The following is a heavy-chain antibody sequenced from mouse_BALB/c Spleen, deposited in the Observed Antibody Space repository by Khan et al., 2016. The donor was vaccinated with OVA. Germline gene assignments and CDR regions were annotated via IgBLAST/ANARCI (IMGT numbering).Heavy chain of an antibody. CDR3: AGRSLRWDFDY. Sequence: QVQLQQSGAELATPGASVQISCTASGYNFNNYWILWVKQRPGKGMEWIGYINPSTGYTEYNQNFKDQVTLSADKSSSTAYMQLSSLTSEDSAVYYYAGRSLRWDFDYWGQGTTLTVSS. J-gene: IGHJ2*01. V-gene: IGHV1-4*01. CDR1: GYNFNNYW. D-gene: IGHD1-1*01. CDR2: INPSTGYT.